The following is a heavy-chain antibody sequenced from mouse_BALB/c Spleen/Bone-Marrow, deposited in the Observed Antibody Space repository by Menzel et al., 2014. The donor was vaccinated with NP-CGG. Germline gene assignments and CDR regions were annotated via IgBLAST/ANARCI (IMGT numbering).Heavy chain of an antibody. CDR3: ARWGDDGTFDY. J-gene: IGHJ2*01. D-gene: IGHD2-12*01. Sequence: QVQLLQSGAELAKPGASVKMSCKASGYTFTSYWMHWVKRRPGQGLEWIGYINPSTGYTEYNQKFKDKATLTADKSSSTAYMQLSSLTSEDSAVYYCARWGDDGTFDYWGQGTTLTVSS. CDR1: GYTFTSYW. CDR2: INPSTGYT. V-gene: IGHV1-7*01.